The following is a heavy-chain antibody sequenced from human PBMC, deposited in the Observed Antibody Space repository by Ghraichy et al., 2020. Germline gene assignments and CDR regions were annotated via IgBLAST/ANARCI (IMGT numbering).Heavy chain of an antibody. CDR1: GGSISSGGYY. J-gene: IGHJ4*02. Sequence: SETLSLTCTVSGGSISSGGYYWSWIRQHPGTGLEWIGYIYYSGSTYYNPSLKSRVTVSLDTSKNQFSLRLTSVTAAYTAVYYCARRQTAAGYFDYWGLGTLVTVSS. V-gene: IGHV4-31*03. D-gene: IGHD6-13*01. CDR2: IYYSGST. CDR3: ARRQTAAGYFDY.